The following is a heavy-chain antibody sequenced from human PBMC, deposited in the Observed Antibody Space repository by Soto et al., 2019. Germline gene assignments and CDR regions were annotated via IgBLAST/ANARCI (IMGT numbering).Heavy chain of an antibody. D-gene: IGHD4-17*01. CDR3: AHPRGYGVFDAVDI. CDR2: ISNAGVST. V-gene: IGHV3-23*01. J-gene: IGHJ3*02. Sequence: HPGGSMRLSCAASGLTFSTYAMNWVRKDPGKGLEWVSAISNAGVSTYYAESVRGRFTISRDNSINTLYLQMSGLRTEDTAVYYCAHPRGYGVFDAVDIWGQGTMVTVSS. CDR1: GLTFSTYA.